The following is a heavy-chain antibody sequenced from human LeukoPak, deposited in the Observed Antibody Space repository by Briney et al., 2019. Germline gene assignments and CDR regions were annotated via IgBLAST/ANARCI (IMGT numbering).Heavy chain of an antibody. D-gene: IGHD6-19*01. Sequence: SETLSLTCSVSGGSVGSNYWSWVRQPPGKGLEWIGYISYNGDTKYNPSLKSRLSMSVDTSKNQCSLMLTSVTAADTAVYYCARGSGWYPHWGQGTLVTVSS. CDR2: ISYNGDT. V-gene: IGHV4-59*02. CDR1: GGSVGSNY. CDR3: ARGSGWYPH. J-gene: IGHJ1*01.